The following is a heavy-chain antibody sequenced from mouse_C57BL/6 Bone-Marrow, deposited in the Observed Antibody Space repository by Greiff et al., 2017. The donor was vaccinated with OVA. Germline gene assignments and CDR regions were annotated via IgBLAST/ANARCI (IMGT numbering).Heavy chain of an antibody. CDR1: GFTFSDYY. D-gene: IGHD1-1*01. CDR2: INYDGSST. J-gene: IGHJ1*03. Sequence: EVQLQESEGGLVQPGSSMKLSCTASGFTFSDYYMAWVRQVPEKGLEWVANINYDGSSTYYLDSLKSRFIISRDNAKNILYLQMSSLKSEDTATYYCARDRSHGSSYWYFDVWGTGTTVTVSS. CDR3: ARDRSHGSSYWYFDV. V-gene: IGHV5-16*01.